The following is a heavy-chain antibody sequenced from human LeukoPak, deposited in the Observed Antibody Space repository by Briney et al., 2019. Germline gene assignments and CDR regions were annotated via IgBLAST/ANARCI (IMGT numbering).Heavy chain of an antibody. J-gene: IGHJ4*02. CDR3: VRAVSVSSYYFDC. CDR2: ISSSSSYT. V-gene: IGHV3-11*05. CDR1: GFTFSDYY. Sequence: PGGSLRLSCAASGFTFSDYYMSWIRQAPGEGLDWISYISSSSSYTSYVDAVKGRFTISRDNAKNSLYLQMNSLRAEDTAVYYCVRAVSVSSYYFDCWGQGTLVTVSS. D-gene: IGHD5/OR15-5a*01.